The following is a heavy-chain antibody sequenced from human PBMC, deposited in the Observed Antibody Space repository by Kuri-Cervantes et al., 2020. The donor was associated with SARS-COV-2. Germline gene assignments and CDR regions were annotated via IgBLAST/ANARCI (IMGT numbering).Heavy chain of an antibody. J-gene: IGHJ4*02. Sequence: GGSLRLSCAASGFTFNSYGMHWVRQAPGKGLVWVSRINPDGSYTNNADSVKGRFTLSRDNAKNMLFLQMNSLRAEDTAVYYCVRDGDHWNFDYWGQGTLVTVSS. V-gene: IGHV3-74*01. CDR1: GFTFNSYG. D-gene: IGHD1-1*01. CDR2: INPDGSYT. CDR3: VRDGDHWNFDY.